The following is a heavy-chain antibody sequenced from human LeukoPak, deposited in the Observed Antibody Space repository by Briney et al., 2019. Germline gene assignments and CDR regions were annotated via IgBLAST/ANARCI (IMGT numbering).Heavy chain of an antibody. Sequence: SETLSLTCAVSGGSISSGGYSWSWLRQPPGKGLEWIGYIYHSGSTYYNPSLKSRVTISVDRSKNQFSLKLSSVTAADTAVYYCARALYSSGWLLYGMDVWGKGTTVTVSS. CDR3: ARALYSSGWLLYGMDV. V-gene: IGHV4-30-2*01. CDR2: IYHSGST. CDR1: GGSISSGGYS. J-gene: IGHJ6*04. D-gene: IGHD6-19*01.